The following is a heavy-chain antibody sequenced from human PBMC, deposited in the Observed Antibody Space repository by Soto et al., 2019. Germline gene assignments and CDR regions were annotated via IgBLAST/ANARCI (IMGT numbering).Heavy chain of an antibody. V-gene: IGHV1-58*01. D-gene: IGHD3-22*01. CDR1: GFTFTSSA. CDR3: AAWEDYYDSSGYSFGY. J-gene: IGHJ4*02. Sequence: GASVKVSCKASGFTFTSSAVQWVRQARGQRLEWIGWTVVGSGNTNYAQKFQERVTITRDMSTSTAYMELSSLRSEDTAVYYCAAWEDYYDSSGYSFGYWGQGTLVTVSS. CDR2: TVVGSGNT.